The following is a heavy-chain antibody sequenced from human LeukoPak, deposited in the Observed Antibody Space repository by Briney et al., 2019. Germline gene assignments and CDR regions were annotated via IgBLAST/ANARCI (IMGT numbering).Heavy chain of an antibody. J-gene: IGHJ4*02. CDR2: VSGTSEYI. V-gene: IGHV3-21*06. CDR1: GFSFSTYS. D-gene: IGHD6-19*01. Sequence: PGGSLRLSCAASGFSFSTYSMIWVRQAPGKGLEWVSSVSGTSEYIYYADSVRGRFTISRDNAKNTVYLQMNSLRAEDTAVYYCARWYSSGWYSDYWGQGTLVTVSS. CDR3: ARWYSSGWYSDY.